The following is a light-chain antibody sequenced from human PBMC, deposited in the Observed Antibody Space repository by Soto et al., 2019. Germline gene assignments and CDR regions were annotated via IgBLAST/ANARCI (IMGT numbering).Light chain of an antibody. CDR2: QTS. Sequence: EIVLTQSPATRSSFPGDRVTLSCRASQYINTRLAWYQHRPGQAPRLLIYQTSIRAAGIPARFSASGTGTDFTLTISDVQPEDFAVYYCHQRQSWPRTFGQGTRWIS. J-gene: IGKJ1*01. CDR3: HQRQSWPRT. CDR1: QYINTR. V-gene: IGKV3-11*01.